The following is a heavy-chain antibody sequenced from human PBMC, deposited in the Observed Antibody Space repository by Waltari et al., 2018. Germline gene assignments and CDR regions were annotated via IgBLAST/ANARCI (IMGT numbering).Heavy chain of an antibody. D-gene: IGHD5-12*01. CDR3: ARDRGRGLYLDS. Sequence: QLQLKESGPGLVKTSGTLSPTCCVPGDPMSYTYWWSWVRQPPGKGLEWIGQVHGSGRTNYNPSFASRVTVSLDTPNNQFSLRVTSATAADTAIYYCARDRGRGLYLDSWGPGTLVAVSP. J-gene: IGHJ4*02. CDR1: GDPMSYTYW. V-gene: IGHV4-4*02. CDR2: VHGSGRT.